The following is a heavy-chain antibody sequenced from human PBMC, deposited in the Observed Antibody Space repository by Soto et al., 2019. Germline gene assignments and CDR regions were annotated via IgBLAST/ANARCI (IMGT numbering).Heavy chain of an antibody. D-gene: IGHD6-19*01. V-gene: IGHV3-23*01. CDR3: ARCELSSAWLGFDF. J-gene: IGHJ4*02. CDR1: GFTFTNYA. Sequence: GGSLRLSCAASGFTFTNYAMSWVRQAPGKGLEWVSGIGGSGDDSTYYADSVKGRFTISRDNSDNTVHLQMNSLRAGDTAIYYCARCELSSAWLGFDFWGQGALVTVSS. CDR2: IGGSGDDST.